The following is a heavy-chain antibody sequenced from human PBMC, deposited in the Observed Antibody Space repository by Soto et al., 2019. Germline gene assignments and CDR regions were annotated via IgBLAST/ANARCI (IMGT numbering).Heavy chain of an antibody. D-gene: IGHD2-21*01. V-gene: IGHV1-69*13. CDR1: GGTFSSYA. CDR2: IIPIFGTA. Sequence: GASVKVSCKASGGTFSSYAISWVRQAPGQGLEWMGGIIPIFGTANYAQKFQGRVTITADESTSTAYMELSSLRSEDTAVYYCVRDAWQQSPGDVWGQGTLVTVSS. J-gene: IGHJ4*02. CDR3: VRDAWQQSPGDV.